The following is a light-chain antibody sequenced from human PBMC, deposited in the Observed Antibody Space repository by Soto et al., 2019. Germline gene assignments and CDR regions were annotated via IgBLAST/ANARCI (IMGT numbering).Light chain of an antibody. CDR2: KAS. J-gene: IGKJ4*01. Sequence: DIQMTQSPSTLSASVGDRVTITCRASQSITGCLAWYQQKPGKATKLLIYKASSLESGVPSRFSGSGSGTEFTLSISSLQPDDFATYYCQQYISYPLTFGGGTKVEIK. CDR3: QQYISYPLT. V-gene: IGKV1-5*03. CDR1: QSITGC.